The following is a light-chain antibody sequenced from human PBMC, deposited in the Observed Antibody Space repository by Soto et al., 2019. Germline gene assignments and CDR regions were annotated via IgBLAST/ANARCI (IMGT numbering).Light chain of an antibody. Sequence: EIVLTQSPGTLSLSPGERATLSCRASQSVSSSFLAWYQQKPGQAPRLLIYGASNRATGIPDRCSGSGSGTDFTLTISSLQPEDFATYYCQLAYIVPFTFGGGTKVEIK. CDR2: GAS. V-gene: IGKV3-20*01. CDR3: QLAYIVPFT. J-gene: IGKJ4*01. CDR1: QSVSSSF.